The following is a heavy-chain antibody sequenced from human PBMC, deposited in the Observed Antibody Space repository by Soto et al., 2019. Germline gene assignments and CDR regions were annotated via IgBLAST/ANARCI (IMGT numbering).Heavy chain of an antibody. CDR3: ARSEQQLFHDAFDI. J-gene: IGHJ3*02. V-gene: IGHV4-4*02. Sequence: PSETLSLTCAVSSGSISSSNWWSWVRQPPGKGLEWIGEIYHSGSTNYNPSLKSRVTISVDKSKNQFSLKLSSVTAADTAVYYCARSEQQLFHDAFDIWGQGTMVTVSS. CDR2: IYHSGST. CDR1: SGSISSSNW. D-gene: IGHD6-13*01.